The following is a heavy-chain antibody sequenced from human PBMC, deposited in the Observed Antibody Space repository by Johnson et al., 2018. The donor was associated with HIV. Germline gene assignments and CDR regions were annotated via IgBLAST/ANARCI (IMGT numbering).Heavy chain of an antibody. D-gene: IGHD3-16*01. CDR3: AKGRLGVAFDI. CDR2: INNDGSST. CDR1: GFSVSSKY. Sequence: VQLVESGGGLIQLGGSLRLSCAASGFSVSSKYMSWVRQAPGKGLVWVSRINNDGSSTNYADSVKGRFTISRDNAKNKLYLQMNSLRAEDTAVYYCAKGRLGVAFDIWGQGTMVTVSS. J-gene: IGHJ3*02. V-gene: IGHV3-74*02.